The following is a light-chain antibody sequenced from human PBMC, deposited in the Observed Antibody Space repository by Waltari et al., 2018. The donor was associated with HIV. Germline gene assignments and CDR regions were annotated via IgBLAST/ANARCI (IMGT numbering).Light chain of an antibody. V-gene: IGKV1-13*02. CDR2: DAS. Sequence: AIQLTQSPSSLSASVGDRVTITCRASQGLRNALAWYQQKPGRPPKLLIYDASTLEGWVPSRFSGTMSGTDFNLTISNLQPEDSATYYCQQFRSYPRTFGQGATLEIK. CDR1: QGLRNA. CDR3: QQFRSYPRT. J-gene: IGKJ2*01.